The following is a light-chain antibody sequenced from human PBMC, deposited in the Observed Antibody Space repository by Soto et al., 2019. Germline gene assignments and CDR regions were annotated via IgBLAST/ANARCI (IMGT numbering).Light chain of an antibody. Sequence: EIVLTQSPGTLPLSPGERATLSCRASQSVSSSYLAWYQQKPGQAPRLLIYGASSRATGIPDRFSGSGSGTDFTLTISRLEPEDFAVYYCQQYGSSLFTFGQGTKVEIK. CDR2: GAS. V-gene: IGKV3-20*01. J-gene: IGKJ1*01. CDR3: QQYGSSLFT. CDR1: QSVSSSY.